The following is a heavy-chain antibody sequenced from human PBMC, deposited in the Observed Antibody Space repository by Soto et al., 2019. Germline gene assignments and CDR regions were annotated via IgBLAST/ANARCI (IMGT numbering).Heavy chain of an antibody. D-gene: IGHD2-15*01. CDR2: FLPIIGGG. CDR1: GGTFRNLA. CDR3: ARRSVSHSNAFDF. Sequence: QVQLVQSGAEVKKPGSSVKVSCKASGGTFRNLAINWVRQAPGQGLEWMGGFLPIIGGGINAQKFQGRVTITSDESTSTAYMELSSLKSEDTAMYFCARRSVSHSNAFDFWGQGKMVTVSS. J-gene: IGHJ3*01. V-gene: IGHV1-69*01.